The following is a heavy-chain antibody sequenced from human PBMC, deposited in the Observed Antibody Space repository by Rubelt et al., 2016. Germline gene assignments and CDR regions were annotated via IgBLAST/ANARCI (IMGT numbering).Heavy chain of an antibody. V-gene: IGHV3-23*01. CDR1: GFTFSSYG. D-gene: IGHD3-10*01. J-gene: IGHJ6*02. CDR3: GRVFNGYDHFYYHGMDV. CDR2: ISGSGDTT. Sequence: GGCLRLSCAASGFTFSSYGMNWVRQAPGKGLEWVSGISGSGDTTYYTDSVKGRFTISGDNTRNTLYLQMNSLRAEDTAVYYCGRVFNGYDHFYYHGMDVWGQGTTVTVSS.